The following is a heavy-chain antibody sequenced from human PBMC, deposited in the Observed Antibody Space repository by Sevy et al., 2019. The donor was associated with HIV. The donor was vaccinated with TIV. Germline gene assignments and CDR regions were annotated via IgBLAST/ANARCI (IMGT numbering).Heavy chain of an antibody. CDR1: GLTLSSYA. CDR2: MWYDGNNK. CDR3: ARGPSLIVAGAAGYLDY. Sequence: GGSLRLSCADSGLTLSSYAMNWVRQAPGKGLEWVTLMWYDGNNKYYADSVKGRFTISRDTSKNTVYLQMNNLRAEDTAVYYCARGPSLIVAGAAGYLDYWGQGTLVTVSS. J-gene: IGHJ4*02. V-gene: IGHV3-33*08. D-gene: IGHD2-21*01.